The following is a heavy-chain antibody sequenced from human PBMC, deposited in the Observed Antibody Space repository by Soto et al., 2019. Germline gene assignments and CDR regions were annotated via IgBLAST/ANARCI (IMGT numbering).Heavy chain of an antibody. CDR3: TTGFDWFQYYFDY. CDR2: IKSKTDGGTT. V-gene: IGHV3-15*07. Sequence: GGSLRLSCAASGFTFSNAWMNWVRQAPGKGLEWVGRIKSKTDGGTTDYAAPVKGRFTISRDDSKNTLYLQMNSLKTEDTAVYYCTTGFDWFQYYFDYWGQGTLVNVSS. J-gene: IGHJ4*02. D-gene: IGHD3-9*01. CDR1: GFTFSNAW.